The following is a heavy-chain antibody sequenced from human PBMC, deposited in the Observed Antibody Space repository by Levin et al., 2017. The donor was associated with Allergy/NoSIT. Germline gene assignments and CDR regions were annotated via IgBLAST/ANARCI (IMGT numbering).Heavy chain of an antibody. CDR1: GFTFSSYS. J-gene: IGHJ4*02. Sequence: PGGSLRLSCAASGFTFSSYSMNWVRQAPGKGLEWVSYISSSSSTIYYADSVKGRFTISRDNAKNSLYLQMNSLRAEDTAVYYCARGYCSGGSCYSGGNFDYWGQGTLVTVSS. CDR2: ISSSSSTI. V-gene: IGHV3-48*01. CDR3: ARGYCSGGSCYSGGNFDY. D-gene: IGHD2-15*01.